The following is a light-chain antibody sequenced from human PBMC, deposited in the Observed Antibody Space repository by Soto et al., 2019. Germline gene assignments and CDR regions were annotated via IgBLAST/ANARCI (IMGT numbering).Light chain of an antibody. V-gene: IGKV4-1*01. CDR3: QQYFSTPLT. CDR1: QSVLYSSNNKTY. Sequence: DIVMTQSPDSLAVSLGERATINCKSSQSVLYSSNNKTYLAWYQQKPGQPPKLLIYWSSTRESGVPDRFSGSGSWTGFTRTISSLQAEDVAVYYCQQYFSTPLTFGGGTKVEIK. J-gene: IGKJ4*01. CDR2: WSS.